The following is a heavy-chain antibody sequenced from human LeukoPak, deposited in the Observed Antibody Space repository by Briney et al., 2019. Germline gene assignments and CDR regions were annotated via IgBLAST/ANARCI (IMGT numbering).Heavy chain of an antibody. CDR3: ARDLSGGGLDY. CDR1: GXTFSVSV. Sequence: PGGSLRLSCAASGXTFSVSVMHWVRQAPGKGLEYVSVISSNGGSTSYANPVKGRFTISRDNSKNTLYLQMGSLRAEDMAVYYCARDLSGGGLDYWGQGTLVTVSS. D-gene: IGHD3-10*01. V-gene: IGHV3-64*01. CDR2: ISSNGGST. J-gene: IGHJ4*02.